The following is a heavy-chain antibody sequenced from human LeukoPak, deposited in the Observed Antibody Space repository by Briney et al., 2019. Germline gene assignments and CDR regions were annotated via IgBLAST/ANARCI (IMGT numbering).Heavy chain of an antibody. CDR2: INPNSGGT. Sequence: GASVKVSCKASGYTFTGYYMHWVRQAPGQGLEWMGWINPNSGGTNYAQKFQGRVTMTRDTSISTAYMELSRLRSDGTAVYYCARDRSSGYYPTAGFDYWGQGTLVTVSS. D-gene: IGHD3-22*01. V-gene: IGHV1-2*02. J-gene: IGHJ4*02. CDR1: GYTFTGYY. CDR3: ARDRSSGYYPTAGFDY.